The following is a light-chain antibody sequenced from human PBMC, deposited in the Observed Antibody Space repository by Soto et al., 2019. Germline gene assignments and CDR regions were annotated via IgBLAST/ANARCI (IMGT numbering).Light chain of an antibody. CDR2: EAS. V-gene: IGLV2-14*01. CDR3: SSYTSSSTLYV. Sequence: QSALTQPASVSGSPGQSVTISCTGTSSDVGGYNFVSWYQHHPGKAPKLMIYEASNRPSGVSNRFSGSKSGNTASLTISGLQAEDEADYYCSSYTSSSTLYVFGTGTKVTVL. CDR1: SSDVGGYNF. J-gene: IGLJ1*01.